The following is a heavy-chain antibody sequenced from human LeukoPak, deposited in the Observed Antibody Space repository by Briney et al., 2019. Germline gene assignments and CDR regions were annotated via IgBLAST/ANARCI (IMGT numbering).Heavy chain of an antibody. CDR2: IWYDESNQ. V-gene: IGHV3-33*01. J-gene: IGHJ4*02. D-gene: IGHD4-11*01. CDR3: ARPYSNYAWCFDY. CDR1: GFTFSSYG. Sequence: GWSLRLSCAASGFTFSSYGMHWVRQAPAKGLEWVAVIWYDESNQYYADSVKGRFTISRDNSKNTLYLQMHSLRAEDRAVYYCARPYSNYAWCFDYWGQGTLVTVSS.